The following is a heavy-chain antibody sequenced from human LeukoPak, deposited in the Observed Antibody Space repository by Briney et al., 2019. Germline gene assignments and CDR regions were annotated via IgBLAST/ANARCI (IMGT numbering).Heavy chain of an antibody. V-gene: IGHV1-8*01. J-gene: IGHJ6*03. CDR2: MNPNSGNT. CDR3: ARGLHCSSTGCFYYMDV. D-gene: IGHD2-2*01. Sequence: ASVKVSCKASGYTFTSYDINWVRQATGQGLEWMGWMNPNSGNTGYAQKFQGRVTMTRNTSISTAYMELSSLRSEDTAVYYCARGLHCSSTGCFYYMDVWGKGTTVTVSS. CDR1: GYTFTSYD.